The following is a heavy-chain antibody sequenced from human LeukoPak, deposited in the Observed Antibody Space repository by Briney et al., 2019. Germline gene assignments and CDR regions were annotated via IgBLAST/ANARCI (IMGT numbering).Heavy chain of an antibody. V-gene: IGHV1-69*04. CDR1: GGTFSSYA. CDR2: IIPILGIA. D-gene: IGHD6-6*01. Sequence: ASVKVSCKASGGTFSSYAISWLRQAPGQGLEWMGSIIPILGIANYAQKFQGRVTITADRSTSTAYMELSSLRSEDTAVYYCARAVQTIAARPPWFDPWGQGTLVTVSS. J-gene: IGHJ5*02. CDR3: ARAVQTIAARPPWFDP.